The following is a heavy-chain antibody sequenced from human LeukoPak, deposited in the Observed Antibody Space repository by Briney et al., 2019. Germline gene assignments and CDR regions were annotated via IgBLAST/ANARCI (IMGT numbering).Heavy chain of an antibody. CDR2: IYYSGST. Sequence: SETLSLTCTVSGGSISSSSYYWGWLRQPPGKGLEWIGSIYYSGSTNYNPSLKSRVTISVDTSKNQFSLKLSSVTAADTAVYYCARVRSGYDSGWFDPWGQGTLVTVSS. J-gene: IGHJ5*02. V-gene: IGHV4-39*07. D-gene: IGHD5-12*01. CDR1: GGSISSSSYY. CDR3: ARVRSGYDSGWFDP.